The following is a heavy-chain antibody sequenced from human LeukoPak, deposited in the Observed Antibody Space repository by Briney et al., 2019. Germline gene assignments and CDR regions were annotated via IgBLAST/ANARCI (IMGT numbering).Heavy chain of an antibody. CDR1: GFTVSSNY. Sequence: PGGSLRLSCAASGFTVSSNYMSWVRQAPGKGLEWVSVIYSGGSTYYADSVKGRFTISRDNSKNTLYLQMNSLRAEDTAVYYCARAKYEYYYDSSGYSHFDYWGQGTLVTVSS. CDR2: IYSGGST. J-gene: IGHJ4*02. CDR3: ARAKYEYYYDSSGYSHFDY. D-gene: IGHD3-22*01. V-gene: IGHV3-53*01.